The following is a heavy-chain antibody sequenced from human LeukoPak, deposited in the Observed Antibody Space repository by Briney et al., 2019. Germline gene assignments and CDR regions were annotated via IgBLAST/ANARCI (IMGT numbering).Heavy chain of an antibody. CDR1: GFTFSSYA. J-gene: IGHJ4*02. V-gene: IGHV3-23*01. CDR2: ISGSGGST. D-gene: IGHD1-14*01. CDR3: AKELSVRNQFDY. Sequence: GGSLRLSCAASGFTFSSYAMSWVRQAPGKGLEWVSGISGSGGSTYYADSVKGRFTISRDNPKNTLYLQMNSLRAEDTAVYYCAKELSVRNQFDYWGQGTLVTVSS.